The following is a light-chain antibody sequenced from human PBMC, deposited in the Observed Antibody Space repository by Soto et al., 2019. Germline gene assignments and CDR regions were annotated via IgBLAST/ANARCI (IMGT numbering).Light chain of an antibody. V-gene: IGLV1-51*01. CDR2: DNN. J-gene: IGLJ2*01. CDR1: SSNIGNNY. Sequence: QSVLTQPPSGSAAAGQKVTICCSGSSSNIGNNYVSWYQQLPGTAPKLLSYDNNKRPSGIPDRFSGSKSGTSATLGITGLQTGDEADYYCGTWDSSLSAGVFGGGTKLTVL. CDR3: GTWDSSLSAGV.